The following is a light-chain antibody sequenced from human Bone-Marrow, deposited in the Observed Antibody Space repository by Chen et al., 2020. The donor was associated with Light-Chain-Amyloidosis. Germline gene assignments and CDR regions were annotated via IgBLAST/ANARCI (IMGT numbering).Light chain of an antibody. CDR3: MQGLQNPNT. V-gene: IGKV2-28*01. CDR2: LGS. Sequence: DIVMTQSPLSLPVTPGEPASISCRSSQSLLHSHGDNYLGWYLQKPGQSPQLLIYLGSNRASGVPDRCSGSGSGTDFTLRISRVEAGEVWVYYCMQGLQNPNTFGQGTTLEIK. J-gene: IGKJ2*01. CDR1: QSLLHSHGDNY.